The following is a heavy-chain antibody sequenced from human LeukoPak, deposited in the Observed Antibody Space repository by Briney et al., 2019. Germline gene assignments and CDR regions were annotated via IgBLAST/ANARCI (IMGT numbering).Heavy chain of an antibody. V-gene: IGHV4-39*07. Sequence: SETLSLTCTVSGGSISSSSYYWGWIRQPPGKGLEWIGSIYYSGSTYYNPSLKSRVTISVDTSKNQFSLKLSSVTAADTAVYYCARDGRVVAATLFDYWGQGTLVTVSS. CDR1: GGSISSSSYY. J-gene: IGHJ4*02. D-gene: IGHD2-15*01. CDR3: ARDGRVVAATLFDY. CDR2: IYYSGST.